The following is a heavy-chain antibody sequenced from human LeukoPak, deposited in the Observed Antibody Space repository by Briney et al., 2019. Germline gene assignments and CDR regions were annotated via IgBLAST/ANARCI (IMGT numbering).Heavy chain of an antibody. J-gene: IGHJ5*02. Sequence: SETLSLTCTVSGDSISSYYWSWIRQPPGKGLEWIGYSGSTNYNPSLKSRVTISVDTSKNQFSLKLSSVTAADTAVYYCARYRKWALAAAGTGWFDPWGQGTLVTVSS. CDR3: ARYRKWALAAAGTGWFDP. CDR2: SGST. V-gene: IGHV4-59*12. CDR1: GDSISSYY. D-gene: IGHD6-13*01.